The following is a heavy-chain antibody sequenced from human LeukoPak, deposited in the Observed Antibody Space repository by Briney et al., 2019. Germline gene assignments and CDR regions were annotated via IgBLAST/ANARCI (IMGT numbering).Heavy chain of an antibody. D-gene: IGHD6-13*01. CDR1: GFTFADYA. J-gene: IGHJ3*02. V-gene: IGHV3-43*02. CDR2: ISGDGGST. Sequence: GGSLRLSCAASGFTFADYAMHWVRQAPGKGLEWVSLISGDGGSTYYADSVKGRFTISRDNSKNSLYLQMNSLRTEDTALYYCAKIGPNGGSSWKKGAFDIWGQGTMVTVSS. CDR3: AKIGPNGGSSWKKGAFDI.